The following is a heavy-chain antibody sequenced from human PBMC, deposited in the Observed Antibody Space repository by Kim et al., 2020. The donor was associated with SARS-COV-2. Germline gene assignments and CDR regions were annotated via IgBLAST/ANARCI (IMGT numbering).Heavy chain of an antibody. CDR1: GGSISSYY. CDR2: IYYSGST. V-gene: IGHV4-59*01. D-gene: IGHD3-3*01. J-gene: IGHJ3*02. CDR3: ARSRKITIFGVLVINDFDI. Sequence: SETLSLTCTVSGGSISSYYWSWIRQPPGKGLEWIGYIYYSGSTNYNPSLKSRVTISVDTSKNQFSLKLSSVTAADTAVYYCARSRKITIFGVLVINDFDIWCQGKMVTVSS.